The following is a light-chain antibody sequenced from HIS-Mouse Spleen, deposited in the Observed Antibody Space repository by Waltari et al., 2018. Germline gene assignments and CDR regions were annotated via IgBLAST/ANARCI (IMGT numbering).Light chain of an antibody. CDR2: KGS. Sequence: QSALTQPAPVSGSPGQSITISCTGTSSAVGSYNLVSWYQQHPGKAPKLMIYKGSKRPSGVSNRFSGSKSGNTASLTISGLQAEDEADYYCCSYAGSSTLVFGGGTKLTVL. V-gene: IGLV2-23*01. J-gene: IGLJ2*01. CDR3: CSYAGSSTLV. CDR1: SSAVGSYNL.